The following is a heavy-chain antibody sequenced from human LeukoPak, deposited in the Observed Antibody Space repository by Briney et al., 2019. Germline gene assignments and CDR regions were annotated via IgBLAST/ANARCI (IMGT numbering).Heavy chain of an antibody. J-gene: IGHJ4*02. CDR3: TRGHD. Sequence: GGSLRLSCAASGFTFSSHWMSWVRQAPGKGLEWVANINQDGSGKNYVDSVKGRFTISRDNAKNSLYLQMNSLRDDDTAVYYCTRGHDWGQGTMVTVSS. CDR2: INQDGSGK. CDR1: GFTFSSHW. V-gene: IGHV3-7*01.